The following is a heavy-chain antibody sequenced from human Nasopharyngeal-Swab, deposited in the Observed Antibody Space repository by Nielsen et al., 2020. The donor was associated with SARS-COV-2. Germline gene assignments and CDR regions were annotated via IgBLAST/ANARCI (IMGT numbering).Heavy chain of an antibody. J-gene: IGHJ5*02. Sequence: GESLKISCAASGITFSSYGMHWVRQAPGKGLEWVAVISYDGSNKYYADSAKGRFTISRDNSKNTLYLQMNSLRAEDTAVYYCARDAPYDFWNRYNWFDPWGQGSLVSVSS. CDR3: ARDAPYDFWNRYNWFDP. CDR1: GITFSSYG. D-gene: IGHD3-3*01. V-gene: IGHV3-30*03. CDR2: ISYDGSNK.